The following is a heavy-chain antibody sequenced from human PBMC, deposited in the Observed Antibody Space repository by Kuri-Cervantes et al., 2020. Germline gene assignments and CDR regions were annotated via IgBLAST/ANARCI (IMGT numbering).Heavy chain of an antibody. CDR2: ISYYGSNK. Sequence: GGSLRLPCAASGFTFSSYCMHWVRQAPGKGLELVALISYYGSNKYYADYVKVRFGISRDNSKKTMYLQMHSLRAEDPAVYYCVKDDGTYYDILTGCYDYWGQGTLVTVSS. V-gene: IGHV3-30*18. D-gene: IGHD3-9*01. J-gene: IGHJ4*02. CDR1: GFTFSSYC. CDR3: VKDDGTYYDILTGCYDY.